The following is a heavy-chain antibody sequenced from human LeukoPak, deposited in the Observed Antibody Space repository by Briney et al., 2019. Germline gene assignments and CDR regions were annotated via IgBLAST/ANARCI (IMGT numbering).Heavy chain of an antibody. D-gene: IGHD2/OR15-2a*01. CDR2: IYYSGST. J-gene: IGHJ3*02. V-gene: IGHV4-59*01. Sequence: SETLSLTCTVSGGSISSYYWSWIRQPPGKGLEWIGYIYYSGSTNYNPSLKSRVTISVDTSKNQFSLKLSSVTAADTAVYYCARGPYYADTPGAFDIWGQGTMVTVSS. CDR1: GGSISSYY. CDR3: ARGPYYADTPGAFDI.